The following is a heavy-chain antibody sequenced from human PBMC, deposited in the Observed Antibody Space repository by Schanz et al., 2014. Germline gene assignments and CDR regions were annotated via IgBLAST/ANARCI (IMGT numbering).Heavy chain of an antibody. J-gene: IGHJ4*02. Sequence: EVQLLESGGGLVQPGRSLRLSCAASGFPFNEYGMLWVRQAPGKGLEWVSSISWNSGSIDYVDSVKGRFTISRDNAKNSLYLQMNSLRVEDTAVYYCARDLISSGWYGWGQGTLVTVSS. CDR3: ARDLISSGWYG. D-gene: IGHD6-19*01. V-gene: IGHV3-9*01. CDR1: GFPFNEYG. CDR2: ISWNSGSI.